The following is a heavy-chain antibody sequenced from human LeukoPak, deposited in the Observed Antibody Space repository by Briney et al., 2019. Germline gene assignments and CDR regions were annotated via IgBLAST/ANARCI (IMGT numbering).Heavy chain of an antibody. CDR1: GGTFSSYA. CDR3: ESGFGAFYYYYGMDV. J-gene: IGHJ6*02. D-gene: IGHD3-3*01. Sequence: ASVKVSCKASGGTFSSYAISWVRQAPGQGLEWMGGIIPIFGTANYAQKFQGRVTITADESTSTAYMELSSLRSEDTAVYYCESGFGAFYYYYGMDVWGQGTTVTVSS. V-gene: IGHV1-69*13. CDR2: IIPIFGTA.